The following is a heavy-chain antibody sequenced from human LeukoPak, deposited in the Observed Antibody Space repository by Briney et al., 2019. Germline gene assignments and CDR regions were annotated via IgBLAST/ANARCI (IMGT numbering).Heavy chain of an antibody. CDR3: ARVPDQLFPYYFDY. Sequence: PSETLSLTCTVSGGSISTSNYYWGWIRQPPGKGLQWIGYIYYSGSTIYNPSLKSRVTISVDTSKNQFSLKLSSVTAADTAVYYCARVPDQLFPYYFDYWGQGTLVTVSS. J-gene: IGHJ4*02. D-gene: IGHD2-2*01. CDR1: GGSISTSNYY. CDR2: IYYSGST. V-gene: IGHV4-61*05.